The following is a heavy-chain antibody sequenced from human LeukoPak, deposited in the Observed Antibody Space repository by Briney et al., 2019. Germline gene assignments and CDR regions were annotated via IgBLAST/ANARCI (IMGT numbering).Heavy chain of an antibody. J-gene: IGHJ5*02. CDR3: ARGGVVAATPGSWFDP. D-gene: IGHD2-15*01. CDR1: GGSISSGGYS. CDR2: IYHSGST. V-gene: IGHV4-30-2*01. Sequence: SETLSLTCAVSGGSISSGGYSWSWIRQPPGKGLEWIGYIYHSGSTYYNPSLKSRVTISVDRSKNQFSLKLSSVTAADTAVYYCARGGVVAATPGSWFDPWGQGTLVTVSS.